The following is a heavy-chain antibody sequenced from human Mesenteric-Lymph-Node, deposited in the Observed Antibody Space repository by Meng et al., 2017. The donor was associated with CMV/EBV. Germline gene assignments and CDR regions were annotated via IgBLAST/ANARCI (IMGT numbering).Heavy chain of an antibody. J-gene: IGHJ4*02. CDR2: IRYDGSNK. CDR3: AKVSYSGSYGEDFDY. CDR1: GFTVSSNY. V-gene: IGHV3-30*02. D-gene: IGHD1-26*01. Sequence: GESLKISCAASGFTVSSNYLTWVRQAPGKGLEWVAFIRYDGSNKYYADSVKGRFTISRDNSKNTLYLQMNSLRAEDTAVYYCAKVSYSGSYGEDFDYWGQGTLVTVSS.